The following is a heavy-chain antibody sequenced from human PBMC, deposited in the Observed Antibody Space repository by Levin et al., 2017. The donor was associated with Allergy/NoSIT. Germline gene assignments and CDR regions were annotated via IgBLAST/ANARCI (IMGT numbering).Heavy chain of an antibody. CDR1: GGSISSYY. J-gene: IGHJ5*02. V-gene: IGHV4-59*01. CDR2: IYYSGST. D-gene: IGHD1-26*01. CDR3: ARLSGSYNNWFDP. Sequence: PSETLSLTCTVSGGSISSYYWSWIRQPPGKGLEWIGYIYYSGSTNYNPSLKSRVTISVDTSKNQFSLKLSSVTAADTAVYYCARLSGSYNNWFDPWGQGTLVTVSS.